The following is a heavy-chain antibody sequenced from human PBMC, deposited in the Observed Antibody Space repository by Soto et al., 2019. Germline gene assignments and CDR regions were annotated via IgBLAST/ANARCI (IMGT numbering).Heavy chain of an antibody. CDR3: ARDPIAVAGGHDY. D-gene: IGHD6-19*01. J-gene: IGHJ4*02. CDR1: GFTFSSYA. Sequence: SLRLSCAASGFTFSSYAMHWVRQAPGKGLEWVAVISYDGSNKYYADSVKGRFTISRDNSKNTLYLQMNSLRAEDTAVYYCARDPIAVAGGHDYWGQGTLVTVSS. CDR2: ISYDGSNK. V-gene: IGHV3-30-3*01.